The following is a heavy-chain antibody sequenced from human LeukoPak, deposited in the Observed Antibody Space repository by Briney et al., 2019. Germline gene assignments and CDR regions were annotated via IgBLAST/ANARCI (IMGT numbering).Heavy chain of an antibody. CDR3: AKPSYRGIAAAGTIDY. V-gene: IGHV3-23*01. CDR2: ISGSGGST. Sequence: PGGSLRLSCAASGFTFSSYAMSWVRQAQGKGLEWVSAISGSGGSTYYADSVKGRFTISRDNSKNTLYLQMNSLRAEDTAVYYCAKPSYRGIAAAGTIDYWGQGTLVTVSS. D-gene: IGHD6-13*01. CDR1: GFTFSSYA. J-gene: IGHJ4*02.